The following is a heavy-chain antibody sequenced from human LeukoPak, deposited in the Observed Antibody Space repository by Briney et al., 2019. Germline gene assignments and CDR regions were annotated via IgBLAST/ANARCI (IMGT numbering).Heavy chain of an antibody. Sequence: SETLSLTCTVSGGSISTSDYYWGWIRQPPGKGLEWIGSVYYSGSTYYTPSLRSRVTISLDTSKNQFSLKLSSVTAADTAVYYCARHYRRTSSGWPPSDYWGQGTLVTVSS. V-gene: IGHV4-39*01. CDR1: GGSISTSDYY. D-gene: IGHD6-19*01. J-gene: IGHJ4*02. CDR3: ARHYRRTSSGWPPSDY. CDR2: VYYSGST.